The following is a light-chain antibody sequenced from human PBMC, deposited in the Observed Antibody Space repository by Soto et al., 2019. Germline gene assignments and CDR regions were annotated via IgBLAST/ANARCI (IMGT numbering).Light chain of an antibody. Sequence: EIVLTQSRGNLSLSPGERATLSCRARQSVSSNYLAWYQQKPGQAPRLLISGASNRATGIPVRFSGSGSGTDFTLTISSLEPEDFAVYYCQQRNDWRRGAFGQGTRLEIK. CDR1: QSVSSNY. J-gene: IGKJ5*01. V-gene: IGKV3-11*01. CDR3: QQRNDWRRGA. CDR2: GAS.